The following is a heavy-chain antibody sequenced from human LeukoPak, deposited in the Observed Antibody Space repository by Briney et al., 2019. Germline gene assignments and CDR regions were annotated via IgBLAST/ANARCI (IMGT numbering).Heavy chain of an antibody. CDR1: GFTFSDYY. CDR3: ARENKMGYSYADDF. J-gene: IGHJ4*02. Sequence: GGSLRLSCAASGFTFSDYYMSWIRQAPGKGLEWVSYISSSGSTIYYADSVKGRFTISRDNAKNSLYLQMNSLRAEDTAVYYCARENKMGYSYADDFWGQGTLVTVSS. CDR2: ISSSGSTI. D-gene: IGHD5-18*01. V-gene: IGHV3-11*01.